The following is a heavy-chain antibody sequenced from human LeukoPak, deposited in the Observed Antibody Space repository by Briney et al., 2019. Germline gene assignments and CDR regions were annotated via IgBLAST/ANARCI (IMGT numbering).Heavy chain of an antibody. Sequence: SETLSLTCTVFGGSVSSGSYYWSWIRQPPGKGLEWIGYIYYSGSTNYNPSLKSRVTISVDTSKNQFPLKLRSVTAADTAVYYCARDRPRGGNTYDFDYWGQGTLVTVSS. J-gene: IGHJ4*02. D-gene: IGHD2-15*01. CDR3: ARDRPRGGNTYDFDY. V-gene: IGHV4-61*01. CDR1: GGSVSSGSYY. CDR2: IYYSGST.